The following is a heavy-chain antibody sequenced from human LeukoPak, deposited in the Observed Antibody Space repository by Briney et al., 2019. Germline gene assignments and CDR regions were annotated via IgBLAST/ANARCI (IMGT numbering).Heavy chain of an antibody. J-gene: IGHJ5*02. CDR2: IYTSGST. CDR3: ARGTDYGDRTAWFDP. CDR1: GGSISSYY. Sequence: SETLSLTCTVSGGSISSYYWSWIRQPAGKGLEWIGRIYTSGSTNYNPSLKSRVTMSVDTSKNQFSLKLSSVTAADTAVYYCARGTDYGDRTAWFDPWGQGTLVTVSS. D-gene: IGHD4-17*01. V-gene: IGHV4-4*07.